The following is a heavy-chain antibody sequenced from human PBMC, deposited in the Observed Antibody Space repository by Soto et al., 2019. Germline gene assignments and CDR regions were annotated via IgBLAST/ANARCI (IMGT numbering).Heavy chain of an antibody. J-gene: IGHJ4*02. V-gene: IGHV3-21*01. CDR3: ARLRDYGDYVDY. CDR2: ISSSSSYI. CDR1: GFTFSSYS. Sequence: EVQLVESGGGLVKPGGSLRLSCAASGFTFSSYSMNWVRQAPGKGLEWVSSISSSSSYIYYADSVKGRFTISRDNAKTSLYLQMNSRRAADTAVYYCARLRDYGDYVDYWGQGTLVTVSS. D-gene: IGHD4-17*01.